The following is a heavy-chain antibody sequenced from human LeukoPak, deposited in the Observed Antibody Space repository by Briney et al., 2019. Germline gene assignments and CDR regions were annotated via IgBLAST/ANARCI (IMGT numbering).Heavy chain of an antibody. CDR2: ISWNSGSI. D-gene: IGHD1-7*01. CDR1: GFNFDDYA. V-gene: IGHV3-9*03. J-gene: IGHJ2*01. CDR3: AKDTVANWNYEDWYFDL. Sequence: GGSLRLSCAASGFNFDDYAMHWVRQAPGKGLEWVSGISWNSGSIGYADSVKGRFTISRDNAKNSLYLQMNSLRAEDMALYYCAKDTVANWNYEDWYFDLWGRGTLVTVSS.